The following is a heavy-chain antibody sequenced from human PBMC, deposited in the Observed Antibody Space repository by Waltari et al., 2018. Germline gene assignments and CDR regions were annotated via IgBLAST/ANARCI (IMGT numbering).Heavy chain of an antibody. CDR1: GGAITTNRHY. CDR2: ISYSVAP. CDR3: ATYVGASIGTAAFDV. Sequence: QLHLQESGPGLVQPSETLSLTCSVSGGAITTNRHYWGRIRHPPGKGLEWTATISYSVAPYTSQSLKSRLTISVDTFTNQFSLKLSSVTAADTAVYYCATYVGASIGTAAFDVWCQGTMVTVSS. D-gene: IGHD3-16*01. V-gene: IGHV4-39*01. J-gene: IGHJ3*01.